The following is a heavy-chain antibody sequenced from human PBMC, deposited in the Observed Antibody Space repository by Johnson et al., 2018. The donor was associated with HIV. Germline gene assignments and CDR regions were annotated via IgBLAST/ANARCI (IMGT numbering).Heavy chain of an antibody. Sequence: QVQLVESGGGVVQPGRSLRLSCAASGFTLSSYAMHWVRQAPGKGLEWVAVISYDGSNKYYADSVKGRFTISRDNSKNALDLQMNSLRAEDTAVYYCAKDKPRLGGAFDIWGQGTMVTVSS. V-gene: IGHV3-30*04. D-gene: IGHD3-16*01. CDR3: AKDKPRLGGAFDI. J-gene: IGHJ3*02. CDR2: ISYDGSNK. CDR1: GFTLSSYA.